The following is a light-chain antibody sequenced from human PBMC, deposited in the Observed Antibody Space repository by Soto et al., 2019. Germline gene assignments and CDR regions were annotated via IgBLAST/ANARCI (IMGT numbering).Light chain of an antibody. CDR1: ASNIGSNP. Sequence: QAVVTQPPSASGTPGQRVTISCSGSASNIGSNPVNWYQQLPGTAPKLLIYSSSHRPSGVPDRISGSKSGTSASLAISGLQSGDEADYYCSSFRSSSNLGVFGTGTKLTVL. CDR2: SSS. V-gene: IGLV1-44*01. J-gene: IGLJ1*01. CDR3: SSFRSSSNLGV.